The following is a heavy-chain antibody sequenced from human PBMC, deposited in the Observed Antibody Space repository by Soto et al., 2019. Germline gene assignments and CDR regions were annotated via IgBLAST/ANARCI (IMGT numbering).Heavy chain of an antibody. CDR2: ITKNSGSR. CDR1: GIIFDDYA. J-gene: IGHJ3*02. Sequence: EVPVVESGGGLVQPGRSLRLSCAASGIIFDDYAMHWVRQAPGKGLEWVSGITKNSGSRDYADSVKGRFTISRDNAKNSLYLQMNSLRAEDTALYYCAKPLGITGSADAFDIWGQGTMVTVSS. CDR3: AKPLGITGSADAFDI. D-gene: IGHD1-20*01. V-gene: IGHV3-9*01.